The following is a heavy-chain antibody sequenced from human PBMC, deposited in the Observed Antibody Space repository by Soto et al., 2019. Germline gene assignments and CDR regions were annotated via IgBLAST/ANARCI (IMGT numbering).Heavy chain of an antibody. CDR3: ARGPFFSGWYYYYGLDF. Sequence: SVKVSCKASGGTFSSYAISWVRQAPGQGLEWMGGIIPIFGTANYAQKFQGRVTITADKSTSTAYMELSSLRSEDTAVYDCARGPFFSGWYYYYGLDFWCQGITVTVSS. CDR2: IIPIFGTA. J-gene: IGHJ6*02. CDR1: GGTFSSYA. D-gene: IGHD6-19*01. V-gene: IGHV1-69*06.